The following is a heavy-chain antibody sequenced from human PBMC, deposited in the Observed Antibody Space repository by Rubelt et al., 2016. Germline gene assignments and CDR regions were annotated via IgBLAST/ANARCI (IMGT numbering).Heavy chain of an antibody. CDR3: ARDFRSNNGIYYSDY. CDR2: INTDGSSS. D-gene: IGHD3-22*01. CDR1: GFTFSNYP. J-gene: IGHJ4*02. V-gene: IGHV3-74*01. Sequence: GGGLVQPGGSLRLSCAASGFTFSNYPMHWVRQAPGKGPVWVSRINTDGSSSNYADSVKGRFTISRDNAKNTLYLQMNSLRAEDTAVYYCARDFRSNNGIYYSDYWGQGTLVTVSS.